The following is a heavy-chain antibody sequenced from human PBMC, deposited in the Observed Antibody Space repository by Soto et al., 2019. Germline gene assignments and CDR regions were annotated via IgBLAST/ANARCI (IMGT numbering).Heavy chain of an antibody. V-gene: IGHV1-18*01. J-gene: IGHJ6*02. D-gene: IGHD3-10*01. CDR3: ARVGDPEFTSFGVVTGFTMVRGAGGDV. CDR1: GYTFTSYG. CDR2: ISAYNGNT. Sequence: QVQLVQSGAEVKKPGASVKVSCKASGYTFTSYGISWVRQAPGQGIEWMGWISAYNGNTNYAQKLQGRVTMTTDTSTSTAYMELRSLRSDDKAVYYCARVGDPEFTSFGVVTGFTMVRGAGGDVWGQGTTVTVSS.